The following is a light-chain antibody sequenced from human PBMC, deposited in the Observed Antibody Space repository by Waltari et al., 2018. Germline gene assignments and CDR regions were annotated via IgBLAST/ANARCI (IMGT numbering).Light chain of an antibody. CDR2: YNN. Sequence: QSVLTQAPSASGTPGQRVIISCSGSSSNIGNNPVNWYQQVPGTAPKLLIFYNNGGPSGVPERLSGSKAGTSASLAISGLQSEDEADYYGASWDDGLNGWVFGGGTRLTVL. CDR1: SSNIGNNP. V-gene: IGLV1-44*01. J-gene: IGLJ3*02. CDR3: ASWDDGLNGWV.